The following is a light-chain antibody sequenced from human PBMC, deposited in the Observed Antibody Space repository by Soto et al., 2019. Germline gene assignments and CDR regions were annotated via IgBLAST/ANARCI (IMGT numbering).Light chain of an antibody. CDR2: EVS. CDR3: SSYTSTIKV. CDR1: SSDVGAYNS. J-gene: IGLJ2*01. V-gene: IGLV2-14*01. Sequence: QSVLTQPASVSGSPGQSITISCTGTSSDVGAYNSVSWYQQHPGEVPKLMIYEVSNRPAGVSNRFSGSKSGNTASLTISGLQAEDEADYYCSSYTSTIKVFGGGTKLTVL.